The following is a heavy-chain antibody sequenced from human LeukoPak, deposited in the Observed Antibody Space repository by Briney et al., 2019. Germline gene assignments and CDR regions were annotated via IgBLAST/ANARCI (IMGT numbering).Heavy chain of an antibody. Sequence: GGSLRLSCAASGFTFSSYGMHWVRQAPGKGLEWVSFISSSSSHISYADSVKGRFTISRDNAKNSLYLQMNSLRAEDTAVYYCARDLTGTYYMDVWGKGTTVTVSS. V-gene: IGHV3-21*01. CDR1: GFTFSSYG. CDR3: ARDLTGTYYMDV. D-gene: IGHD7-27*01. CDR2: ISSSSSHI. J-gene: IGHJ6*03.